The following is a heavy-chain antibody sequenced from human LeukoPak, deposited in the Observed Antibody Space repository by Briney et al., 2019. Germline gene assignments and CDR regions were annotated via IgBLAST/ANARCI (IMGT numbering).Heavy chain of an antibody. D-gene: IGHD2-2*01. CDR3: AREWGPIVVRTANFDY. Sequence: PGGSLRLSCAASGFTFSSYGMHWVRQAPGKGLEWVAVIWYDGSNKYYADSVKGRFTISRDNSKNTLYLQMNSLRAEDTAVYYCAREWGPIVVRTANFDYWGQGPLVTVSS. J-gene: IGHJ4*02. CDR1: GFTFSSYG. V-gene: IGHV3-33*01. CDR2: IWYDGSNK.